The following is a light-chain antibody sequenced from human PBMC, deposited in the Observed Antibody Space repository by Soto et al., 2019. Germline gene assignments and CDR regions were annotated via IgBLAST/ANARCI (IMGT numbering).Light chain of an antibody. CDR2: GND. V-gene: IGLV1-40*01. J-gene: IGLJ7*01. Sequence: QSVLTQPPSVSGAPGQRVTLSCTGSSSNIGAGYDVHWYQQLPTTAPKLLIYGNDNRPSGVPDRFSGSKSGTSASLAITGLQAEDEADYYCQSYDSSLSAYVFGIGTQLTVL. CDR3: QSYDSSLSAYV. CDR1: SSNIGAGYD.